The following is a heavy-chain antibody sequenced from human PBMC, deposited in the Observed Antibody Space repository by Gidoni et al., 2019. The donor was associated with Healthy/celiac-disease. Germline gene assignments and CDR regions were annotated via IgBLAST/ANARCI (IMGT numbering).Heavy chain of an antibody. CDR1: GGSISSSSYY. D-gene: IGHD3-10*01. J-gene: IGHJ4*02. V-gene: IGHV4-39*07. CDR2: IYYSGST. CDR3: ASYPYYYGSGSYRH. Sequence: QLQLQESGPGLVKPLETLSLTCTVSGGSISSSSYYWGWIRQPPGKGLEWIGSIYYSGSTYYNPSLKSRVTISVDTSKNQFSLKLSSVTAADTAVYYCASYPYYYGSGSYRHWGQGTLVTVSS.